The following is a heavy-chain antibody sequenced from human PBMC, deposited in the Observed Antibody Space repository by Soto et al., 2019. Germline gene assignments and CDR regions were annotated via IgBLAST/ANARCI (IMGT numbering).Heavy chain of an antibody. Sequence: GGSLRLSCAASGFTVSGNYMSWVRQAPGKGLEWVSAFYSGGSTYYADSVKGRFTISRDSSKNTLYLQMNSLRGEDAAVYYCARDGRLYYDFWTPLAGMDVWGQGTTVTVSS. D-gene: IGHD3-3*01. CDR3: ARDGRLYYDFWTPLAGMDV. CDR2: FYSGGST. CDR1: GFTVSGNY. V-gene: IGHV3-53*01. J-gene: IGHJ6*02.